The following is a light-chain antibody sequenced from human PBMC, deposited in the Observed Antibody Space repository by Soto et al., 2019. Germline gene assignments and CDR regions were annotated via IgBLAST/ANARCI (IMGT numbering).Light chain of an antibody. CDR3: LQDINYPLT. CDR2: GAS. CDR1: QGIGNA. J-gene: IGKJ1*01. V-gene: IGKV1-6*02. Sequence: PSSLSPSVGDIVTSACRASQGIGNALGWYQQKPGKPPKVLIYGASNLQSGVPPRFSGSGSGTDFTLAISSLQPEDSATYYCLQDINYPLTFGQGTKVDIK.